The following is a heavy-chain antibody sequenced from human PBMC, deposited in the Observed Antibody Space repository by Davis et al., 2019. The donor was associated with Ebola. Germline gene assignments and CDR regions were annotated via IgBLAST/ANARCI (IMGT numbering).Heavy chain of an antibody. V-gene: IGHV4-59*08. D-gene: IGHD1-1*01. CDR2: IYYSGST. CDR1: GGSISSYY. J-gene: IGHJ6*02. CDR3: ARHRLERPYYYYDMDV. Sequence: PSETLSLTCTVSGGSISSYYWSWIRQPPGKGLEWIGYIYYSGSTNYNPSLKSRVSISVDTSKNQFSLKLSSVTAADTAVYYCARHRLERPYYYYDMDVWGQGTTVTVSS.